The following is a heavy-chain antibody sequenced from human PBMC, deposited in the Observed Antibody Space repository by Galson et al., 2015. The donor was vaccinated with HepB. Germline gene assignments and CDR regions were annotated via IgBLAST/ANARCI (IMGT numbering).Heavy chain of an antibody. Sequence: SLRLSCAASGFTFSSYAMHWVRQAPGKGLEWVAVISYDESNKYYADSVKGRFTISRDNSKNTLYLQMNSLRAEDTAVYYCARDFAYDSSGYYPGNFDYWGQGTLVTVSS. V-gene: IGHV3-30-3*01. D-gene: IGHD3-22*01. CDR3: ARDFAYDSSGYYPGNFDY. CDR2: ISYDESNK. J-gene: IGHJ4*02. CDR1: GFTFSSYA.